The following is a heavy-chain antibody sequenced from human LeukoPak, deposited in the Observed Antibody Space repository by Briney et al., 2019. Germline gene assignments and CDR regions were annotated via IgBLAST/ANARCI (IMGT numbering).Heavy chain of an antibody. Sequence: SVKVSCKASGGTFSSYAISWVRQAPGQGLEWMGGIIPIFGTANYAQKFQGRVTITTDESTSTAYMELSSLRSEDTAVYYCARDWQRDPSTIVGASNYYYYMDVWGKGTTVTVSS. CDR2: IIPIFGTA. V-gene: IGHV1-69*05. CDR3: ARDWQRDPSTIVGASNYYYYMDV. CDR1: GGTFSSYA. J-gene: IGHJ6*03. D-gene: IGHD1-26*01.